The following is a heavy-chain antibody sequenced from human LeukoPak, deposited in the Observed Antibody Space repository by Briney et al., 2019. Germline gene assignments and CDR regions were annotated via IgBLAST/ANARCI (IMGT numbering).Heavy chain of an antibody. V-gene: IGHV3-64*01. CDR3: ARYYYDSSGPVPY. CDR1: GFTFSSYA. J-gene: IGHJ4*02. D-gene: IGHD3-22*01. CDR2: ISSNGGST. Sequence: PGGSLRLSCAASGFTFSSYAMHWVRQAPGEGLEYVSAISSNGGSTYYANSVKGRFTISRDNSKNTLYLQMGSLRAEDMAVYYCARYYYDSSGPVPYWGQGTLVTVSS.